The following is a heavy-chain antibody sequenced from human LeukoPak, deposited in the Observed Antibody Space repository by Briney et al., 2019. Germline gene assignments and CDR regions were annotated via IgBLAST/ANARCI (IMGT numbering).Heavy chain of an antibody. CDR3: ARSGVVTSPRFRKGLNWFDP. CDR2: IYTSGST. Sequence: SETLSLTCTVSGGSISSGSYYWSWIRQPAGKGLEWIGRIYTSGSTNYNPSLKSRVTISVDTSKNQFSLKLSSVTAADTAVYYCARSGVVTSPRFRKGLNWFDPWGQGTLVTVSS. D-gene: IGHD2-15*01. V-gene: IGHV4-61*02. J-gene: IGHJ5*02. CDR1: GGSISSGSYY.